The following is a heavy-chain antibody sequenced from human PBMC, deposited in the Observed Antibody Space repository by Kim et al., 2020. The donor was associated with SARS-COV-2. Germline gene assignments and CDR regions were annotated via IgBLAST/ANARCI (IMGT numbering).Heavy chain of an antibody. CDR2: ISYNGGSI. CDR3: ATRSVGYCSSDSCYFDL. J-gene: IGHJ5*02. D-gene: IGHD2-2*01. CDR1: EFTLSRYA. V-gene: IGHV3-64*01. Sequence: GGSLRLSCAASEFTLSRYAMHWVRQAPGKGLEYVSSISYNGGSIYYANSVKGRFTISRDNSKNTLYLKMGSLRAEDMAIYYCATRSVGYCSSDSCYFDLWGQGTLVTVSS.